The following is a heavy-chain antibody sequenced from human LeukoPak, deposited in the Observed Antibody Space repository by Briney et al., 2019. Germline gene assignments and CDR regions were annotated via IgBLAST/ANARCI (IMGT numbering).Heavy chain of an antibody. Sequence: PSQTLSLTCTVSGGSISSGGYYWSWIRQLPGEGLEWIGYIYHSGSTYYNPSLKSRVTISVDRSKNQFSLKLSSVTAADTAVYYCARDPVSGYCSSTSCADAFDIWGQGTMVTVSS. J-gene: IGHJ3*02. CDR2: IYHSGST. D-gene: IGHD2-2*01. V-gene: IGHV4-30-2*01. CDR1: GGSISSGGYY. CDR3: ARDPVSGYCSSTSCADAFDI.